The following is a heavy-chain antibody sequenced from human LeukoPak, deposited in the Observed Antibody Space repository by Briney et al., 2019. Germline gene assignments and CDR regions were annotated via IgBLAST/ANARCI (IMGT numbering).Heavy chain of an antibody. J-gene: IGHJ4*02. V-gene: IGHV3-21*01. CDR1: GFAFSSYS. D-gene: IGHD3-10*01. CDR3: ARQGVGELPFDY. Sequence: KSGESLRLSCAASGFAFSSYSMNWVRQAPAKGLELVSSISSSSSYIYYADSVKGRFTISRDNAKNSLYLQMNSLRAEDTAVYYCARQGVGELPFDYWGQGTLVTVSS. CDR2: ISSSSSYI.